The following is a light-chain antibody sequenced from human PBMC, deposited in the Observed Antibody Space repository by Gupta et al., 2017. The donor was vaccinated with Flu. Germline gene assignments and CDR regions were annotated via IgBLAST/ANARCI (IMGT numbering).Light chain of an antibody. CDR2: EDD. CDR3: GAWDSNPSTCM. CDR1: SSNIGNNN. Sequence: TVTISCSGSSSNIGNNNVSWYQQLPGTAPKLLIYEDDKRPSGMPDRFSGSKSGTSATLGITGLQTGDEADYYCGAWDSNPSTCMFGAGTKVTVL. J-gene: IGLJ3*02. V-gene: IGLV1-51*02.